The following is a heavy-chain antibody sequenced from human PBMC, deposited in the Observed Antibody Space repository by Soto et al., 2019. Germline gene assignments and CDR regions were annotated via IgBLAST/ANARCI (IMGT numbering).Heavy chain of an antibody. CDR1: GGSFSGYY. D-gene: IGHD3-3*01. CDR2: INHSGST. CDR3: ARASVDFWSGYLYYFDY. Sequence: KTSETLSLTCAVYGGSFSGYYWSWIRQPPGKGLEWIGEINHSGSTNYNPSLKSRVTISVDTSKNQFSLKLSSVTAADTAVYYCARASVDFWSGYLYYFDYWGQGTLVTVSS. V-gene: IGHV4-34*01. J-gene: IGHJ4*02.